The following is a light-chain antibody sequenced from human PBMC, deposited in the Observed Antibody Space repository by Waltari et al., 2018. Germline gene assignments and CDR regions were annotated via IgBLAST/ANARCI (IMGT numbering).Light chain of an antibody. CDR2: GVS. CDR3: QQYNNWPRS. J-gene: IGKJ5*01. CDR1: QSVSSN. Sequence: EIVMTQSPATLSVSPGERVTLSCRASQSVSSNLAWYQQKPGQAPRLLIYGVSTRATGIPARFSGSGSGTEFTLTISSLQSEDFAVYYCQQYNNWPRSFGQGTRLGIK. V-gene: IGKV3-15*01.